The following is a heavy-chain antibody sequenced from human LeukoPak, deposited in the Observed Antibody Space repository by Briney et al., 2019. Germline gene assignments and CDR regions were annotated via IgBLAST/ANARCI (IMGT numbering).Heavy chain of an antibody. J-gene: IGHJ3*02. CDR3: ARDHRYSSSWPDAFDI. CDR2: IKQDGSEK. D-gene: IGHD6-13*01. Sequence: GGSLRLSCAASGFTFSSYWMSWVRQAPGKGLEWVANIKQDGSEKYYVDSVKGGFTISRDNAKNSLYLQMNSLRAEDTAVYYCARDHRYSSSWPDAFDIWGQGTMVTVSS. V-gene: IGHV3-7*01. CDR1: GFTFSSYW.